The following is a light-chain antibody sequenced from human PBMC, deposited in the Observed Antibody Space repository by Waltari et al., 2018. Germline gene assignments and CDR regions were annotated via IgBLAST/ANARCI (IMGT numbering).Light chain of an antibody. V-gene: IGKV1-5*03. J-gene: IGKJ4*01. CDR1: QGVKNN. Sequence: TCRASQGVKNNLDWYQQKPGKAPKVLIHKASRLESGAPSRFSGSGYGPEFTLTISSLQPDDFATYYCQQYDTLPVTFGGGTKVEIK. CDR2: KAS. CDR3: QQYDTLPVT.